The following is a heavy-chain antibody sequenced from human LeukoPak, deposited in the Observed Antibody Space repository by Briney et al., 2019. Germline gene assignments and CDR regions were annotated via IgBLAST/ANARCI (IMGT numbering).Heavy chain of an antibody. CDR1: GYSITSYW. D-gene: IGHD3-10*02. CDR2: IYPGDSDT. Sequence: GESLKVSCNGSGYSITSYWIGGVRQMPREGLVWGGIIYPGDSDTRYSPSFQGQVTISADESISTAYLQWSSLKASDTAMYYCARLFGSAGLDAFDIWGQGTMVTVSS. V-gene: IGHV5-51*01. CDR3: ARLFGSAGLDAFDI. J-gene: IGHJ3*02.